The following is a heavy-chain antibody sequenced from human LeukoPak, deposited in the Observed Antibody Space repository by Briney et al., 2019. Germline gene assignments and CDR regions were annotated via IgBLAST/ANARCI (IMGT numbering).Heavy chain of an antibody. D-gene: IGHD3-22*01. J-gene: IGHJ6*02. CDR1: GFTFSSYA. V-gene: IGHV3-30-3*01. CDR3: ARDHKILITMIVVVDYYYYGMDV. CDR2: ISYDGSNK. Sequence: QTGGSLRLSCAASGFTFSSYAMRWVRQAPGKGLEWVAVISYDGSNKYYADSVKGRFTISRDNSKNTLYLQMNSLRAEDTAVYYCARDHKILITMIVVVDYYYYGMDVWGQGTTVTVSS.